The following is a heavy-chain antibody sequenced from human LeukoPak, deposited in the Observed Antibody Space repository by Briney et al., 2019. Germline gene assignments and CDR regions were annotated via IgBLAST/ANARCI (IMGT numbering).Heavy chain of an antibody. V-gene: IGHV5-51*01. J-gene: IGHJ4*02. CDR3: ARHPAYSSGWYRPYYFDY. Sequence: GESLKISCKGSGYSFTSYWIGWVRQMPGKGLEWMGIIYPGDSNTRYSPSFQGQVTISADKSISTAYLQWSSLKASDTAMYYCARHPAYSSGWYRPYYFDYWGQGTLVTVSS. D-gene: IGHD6-19*01. CDR2: IYPGDSNT. CDR1: GYSFTSYW.